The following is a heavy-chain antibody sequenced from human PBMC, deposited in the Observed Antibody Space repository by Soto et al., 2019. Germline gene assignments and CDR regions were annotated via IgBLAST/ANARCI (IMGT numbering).Heavy chain of an antibody. CDR2: IYYSGST. CDR1: GGSISSYY. D-gene: IGHD2-15*01. Sequence: PSETLSLTCTVSGGSISSYYWSWIRQPPGKGLEWIGYIYYSGSTNYNPSLKSRVTISVDTSKNQFSLKLSSVTAADTAVYYCARGGTATGFDYWGQGTLVTGSS. CDR3: ARGGTATGFDY. V-gene: IGHV4-59*01. J-gene: IGHJ4*02.